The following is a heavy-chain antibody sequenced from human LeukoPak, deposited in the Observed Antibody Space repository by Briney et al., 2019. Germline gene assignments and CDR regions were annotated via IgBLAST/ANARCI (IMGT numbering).Heavy chain of an antibody. CDR3: ARGRYVWGSSPYYFDY. D-gene: IGHD3-16*01. CDR2: INHSGST. Sequence: SETLSLTCAVYGGSFSGYYWSWIRQPPGKGLEWIGEINHSGSTNYNPSLKSRVTISVDTSKNQFSLKLSSVTAADAAVYYCARGRYVWGSSPYYFDYWGQGTLVTVSS. CDR1: GGSFSGYY. J-gene: IGHJ4*02. V-gene: IGHV4-34*01.